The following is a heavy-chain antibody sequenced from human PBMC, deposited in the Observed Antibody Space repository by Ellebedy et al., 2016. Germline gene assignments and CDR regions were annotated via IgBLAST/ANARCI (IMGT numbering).Heavy chain of an antibody. CDR3: ARTISSSWYEYFDF. Sequence: ASVKVSCKASGYTFSSYDINWARQATGQGLEWMGWINPTSGNTGYAQKFQGRVTITADESTSTAYMELSSLRSEDTAVYYCARTISSSWYEYFDFWGQGTLVTVSS. V-gene: IGHV1-8*01. D-gene: IGHD6-13*01. J-gene: IGHJ4*02. CDR2: INPTSGNT. CDR1: GYTFSSYD.